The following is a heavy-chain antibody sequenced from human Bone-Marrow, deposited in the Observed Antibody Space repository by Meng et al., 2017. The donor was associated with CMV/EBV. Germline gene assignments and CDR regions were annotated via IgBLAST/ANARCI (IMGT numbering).Heavy chain of an antibody. D-gene: IGHD2-2*01. CDR1: GFTFSSYA. CDR3: AKFPVPAAYNWFDP. Sequence: GEYLKISCAASGFTFSSYAMSWVRQAPGKGLEWVSVLYSGGSSTYYADSVKGRFTISRDNSKNTLYLQMNSLRAEDTAVYYCAKFPVPAAYNWFDPWGQGTLVTVSS. J-gene: IGHJ5*02. CDR2: LYSGGSST. V-gene: IGHV3-23*03.